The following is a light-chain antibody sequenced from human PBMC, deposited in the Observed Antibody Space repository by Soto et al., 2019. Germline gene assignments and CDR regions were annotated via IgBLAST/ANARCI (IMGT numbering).Light chain of an antibody. V-gene: IGLV1-40*01. J-gene: IGLJ2*01. CDR3: QSDDSTLSVV. CDR2: AND. Sequence: QPVLTQPPSVSGAPGQSVTISCTGSTSNIGAVYGFHWYQQIRGTAPRLLIFANDNRPSGVPDRFSGSKSGTSASLTITGLQAEDEADYYCQSDDSTLSVVFGGGTTLTVL. CDR1: TSNIGAVYG.